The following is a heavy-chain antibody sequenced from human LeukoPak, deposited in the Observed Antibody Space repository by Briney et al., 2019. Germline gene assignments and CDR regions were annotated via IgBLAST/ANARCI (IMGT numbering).Heavy chain of an antibody. CDR1: GGSISSSSYY. J-gene: IGHJ3*02. Sequence: PSETLSLTCTVSGGSISSSSYYWGWIRQPPGKGLEWMGSIYYSGSTYYNPSLKSRVTISVDTSKNQFSLKLSSVTAADTAVYYCAASGSYPRTNAFDIWGQGTMVTVSS. V-gene: IGHV4-39*07. CDR3: AASGSYPRTNAFDI. CDR2: IYYSGST. D-gene: IGHD3-22*01.